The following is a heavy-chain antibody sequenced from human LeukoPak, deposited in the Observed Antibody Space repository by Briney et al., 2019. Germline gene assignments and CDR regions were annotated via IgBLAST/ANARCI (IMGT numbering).Heavy chain of an antibody. D-gene: IGHD5-24*01. CDR1: GFTFSAYA. V-gene: IGHV3-64D*09. CDR2: ISSNGAKT. Sequence: PGGSLRLSCSVPGFTFSAYAMHWVRQAPGRGLQYVSRISSNGAKTYYADSVKGRFSITRDNSKNTLYLQMSSLRLEDTAVYYCVKDRWVDYWGQGLLVTVSS. CDR3: VKDRWVDY. J-gene: IGHJ4*02.